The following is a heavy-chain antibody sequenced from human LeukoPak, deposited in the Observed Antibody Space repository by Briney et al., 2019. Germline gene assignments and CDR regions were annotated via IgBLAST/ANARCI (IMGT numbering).Heavy chain of an antibody. CDR3: ARDLATVAGFDY. J-gene: IGHJ4*02. V-gene: IGHV3-66*01. CDR1: GFSLSGSW. Sequence: GGSLRLSCEASGFSLSGSWMHWVRQAPGKGLEWVSVIYTGGSTYYTDSVKGRFTISRDNSKNTLYLQMNSLRAEDTAVYYCARDLATVAGFDYWGQGTLVTVSS. D-gene: IGHD6-19*01. CDR2: IYTGGST.